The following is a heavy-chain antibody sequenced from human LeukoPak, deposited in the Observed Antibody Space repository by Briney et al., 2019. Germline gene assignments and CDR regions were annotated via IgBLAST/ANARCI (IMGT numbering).Heavy chain of an antibody. J-gene: IGHJ4*02. D-gene: IGHD3-22*01. CDR3: ARETRNYYDCIGYYLFDY. V-gene: IGHV4-34*01. CDR1: GGSFSGYY. Sequence: SETLSLTCAVYGGSFSGYYWSWIRQPPGKGLEWIGEINHSGSTNYNPSLKSRVTISVDTSKNQFSLKLSSVTAADTAVYYCARETRNYYDCIGYYLFDYWGQGTLVTVSS. CDR2: INHSGST.